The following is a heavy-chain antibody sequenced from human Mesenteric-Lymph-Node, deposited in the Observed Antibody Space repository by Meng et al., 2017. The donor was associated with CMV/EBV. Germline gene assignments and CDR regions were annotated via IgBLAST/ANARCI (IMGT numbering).Heavy chain of an antibody. CDR3: AKTLNWFDAFDI. V-gene: IGHV1-2*02. D-gene: IGHD1-20*01. J-gene: IGHJ3*02. Sequence: KASGYTFTGYFMDWVRQAPGQGLEWVGRINPNIGRTNYAQKFQGRVTMTSDTSTSTAFMEMSSLSSDDTAVYYCAKTLNWFDAFDIWGQGTMVTVSS. CDR1: GYTFTGYF. CDR2: INPNIGRT.